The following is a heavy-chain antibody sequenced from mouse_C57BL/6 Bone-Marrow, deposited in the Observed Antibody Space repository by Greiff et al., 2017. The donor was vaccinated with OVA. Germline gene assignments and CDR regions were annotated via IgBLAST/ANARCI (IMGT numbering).Heavy chain of an antibody. CDR1: GFNIKDDY. CDR2: IDPENGDT. V-gene: IGHV14-4*01. D-gene: IGHD2-5*01. J-gene: IGHJ1*03. CDR3: TTFSNYDWYFDV. Sequence: EVQLQQSGAELVRPGASVKLSCTASGFNIKDDYMHWVKQRPEQGLEWIGWIDPENGDTEYASKFQGKATITADTSSNTAYLQLSSLTSEDTAVYYCTTFSNYDWYFDVWGTGTTVTVSS.